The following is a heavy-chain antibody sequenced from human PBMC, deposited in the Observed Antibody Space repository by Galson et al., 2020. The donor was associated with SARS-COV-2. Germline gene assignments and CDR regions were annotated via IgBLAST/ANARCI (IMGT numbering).Heavy chain of an antibody. V-gene: IGHV3-30*03. CDR1: GFTFSSYG. Sequence: QAGGSLRLSCAASGFTFSSYGMHWVRQAPGKGLEWVAVISYDGSNKYYADSVKGRFTISRDNSKNTLYLQMNSLRAEDTAVYYCARDYGDYGGLDYWGQGTLVTVSS. J-gene: IGHJ4*02. D-gene: IGHD4-17*01. CDR2: ISYDGSNK. CDR3: ARDYGDYGGLDY.